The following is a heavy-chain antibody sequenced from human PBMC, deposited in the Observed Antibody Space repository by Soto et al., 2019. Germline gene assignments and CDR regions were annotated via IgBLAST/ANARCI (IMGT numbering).Heavy chain of an antibody. J-gene: IGHJ4*02. CDR3: ASADYDSWIAYHTAPDY. Sequence: QVELVQSGGEVKKPGASVKVSCKASGYSFTSYVITWVRQAPGEGLEWMGWIRVYNGHTTYSQKLQDIDIMAPDKAAIRDYMEPRRLTSDHTPVYYRASADYDSWIAYHTAPDYWGQGPLVTVSS. CDR2: IRVYNGHT. CDR1: GYSFTSYV. V-gene: IGHV1-18*01. D-gene: IGHD3-3*01.